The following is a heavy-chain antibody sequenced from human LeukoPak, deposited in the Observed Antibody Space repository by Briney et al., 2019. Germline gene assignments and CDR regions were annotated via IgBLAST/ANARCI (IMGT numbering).Heavy chain of an antibody. Sequence: PSETLSLTCDVSGGSVRSYWWGWVRQPAWKGLEWRGRIYSTGSTRFNPSLKSRLTLSIDTSTNQFSLKLTSVTAADTAVYFCARQGYTVSYYFLDYWSQGTLVTVSS. J-gene: IGHJ4*02. D-gene: IGHD1-26*01. CDR1: GGSVRSYW. CDR2: IYSTGST. CDR3: ARQGYTVSYYFLDY. V-gene: IGHV4-4*07.